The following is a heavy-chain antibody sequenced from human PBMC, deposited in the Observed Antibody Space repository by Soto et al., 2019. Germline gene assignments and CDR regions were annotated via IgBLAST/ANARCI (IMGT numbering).Heavy chain of an antibody. CDR3: ARWVGGSMYDNSGKYDS. CDR2: IIPVFGTA. J-gene: IGHJ5*01. V-gene: IGHV1-69*01. CDR1: GGTFISYA. D-gene: IGHD3-22*01. Sequence: QVQLVQSGAEVKKPGSSVKVSCKVSGGTFISYAISWVRQAPGRGLEWMGGIIPVFGTANYTQKFQGRVTITADESTSTAYMELSSLRSEDTALYYCARWVGGSMYDNSGKYDSWGQGTLVTVSS.